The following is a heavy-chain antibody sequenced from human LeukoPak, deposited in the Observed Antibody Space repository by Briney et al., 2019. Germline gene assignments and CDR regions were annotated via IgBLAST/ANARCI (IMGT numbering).Heavy chain of an antibody. D-gene: IGHD6-19*01. V-gene: IGHV1-3*01. J-gene: IGHJ4*02. CDR1: GYTFTSYA. CDR3: ARTIAVAADFDY. CDR2: INAGNGNT. Sequence: ASVKVSCKASGYTFTSYAMHWVRQAPGQRLEWMGWINAGNGNTKYTQKFQGRVTITRDTSASTAYMELSSLRSEDTAVYYCARTIAVAADFDYWGQGTLVTVSS.